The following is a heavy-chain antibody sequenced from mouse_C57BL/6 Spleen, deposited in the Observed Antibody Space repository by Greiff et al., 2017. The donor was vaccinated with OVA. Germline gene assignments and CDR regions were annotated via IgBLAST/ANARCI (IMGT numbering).Heavy chain of an antibody. CDR2: ISSGSSTI. Sequence: EVMLVESGGGLVKPGGSLKLSCAASGFTFSDYGMHWVRQAPEKGLEWVAYISSGSSTIYYADTVKGRFTISRDNAKNTLFLQMTSLRSEDTAMYYCARALITTVVEGFAYWGQGTLVTVSA. CDR1: GFTFSDYG. J-gene: IGHJ3*01. CDR3: ARALITTVVEGFAY. V-gene: IGHV5-17*01. D-gene: IGHD1-1*01.